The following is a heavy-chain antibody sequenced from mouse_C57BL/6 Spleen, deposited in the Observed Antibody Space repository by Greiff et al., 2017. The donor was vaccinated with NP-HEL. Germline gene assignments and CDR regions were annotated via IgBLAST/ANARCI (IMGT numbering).Heavy chain of an antibody. CDR1: GFTFSNYW. D-gene: IGHD1-1*01. J-gene: IGHJ2*01. Sequence: EVQGVESGGGLVQPGGSMKLSCVASGFTFSNYWMNWVRQSPEKGLEWVAQIRLKSDNYATHYAESVKGRFTISRDDSKSSVYLQMNNLRAEDTGIYYCTPEGYYGFFDYWGQGTTLTVSS. CDR3: TPEGYYGFFDY. CDR2: IRLKSDNYAT. V-gene: IGHV6-3*01.